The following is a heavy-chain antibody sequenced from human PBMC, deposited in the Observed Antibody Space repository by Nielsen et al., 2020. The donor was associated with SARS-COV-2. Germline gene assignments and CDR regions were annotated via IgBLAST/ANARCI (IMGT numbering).Heavy chain of an antibody. J-gene: IGHJ4*02. CDR3: ARASPGSDSSGYSFWYFEN. CDR1: GGSIGSYY. V-gene: IGHV4-59*01. Sequence: SETLSLTCNVSGGSIGSYYWSWIRQPPGTGLEWIGYVYFSGITNYNPSLESRVTMSVDTSKNQFSLKVSPVTAADTAVYYCARASPGSDSSGYSFWYFENWGQGTQVTVSS. CDR2: VYFSGIT. D-gene: IGHD3-22*01.